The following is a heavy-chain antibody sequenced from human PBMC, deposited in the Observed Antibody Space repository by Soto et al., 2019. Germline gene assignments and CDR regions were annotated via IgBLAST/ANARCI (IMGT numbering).Heavy chain of an antibody. D-gene: IGHD2-2*01. CDR3: ARVGYCSSTSCYGGWFDP. CDR2: IYHSGST. V-gene: IGHV4-30-2*01. CDR1: GGSISSGGYS. J-gene: IGHJ5*02. Sequence: QLQLQESGSGLVKPSQTLSLTCAVSGGSISSGGYSWSWIRQPPGKGLEWIGYIYHSGSTYYNPSRKSRVTISVNRSKNQFSLKLSSVTAADTAVYYCARVGYCSSTSCYGGWFDPWGQGTLVTVSS.